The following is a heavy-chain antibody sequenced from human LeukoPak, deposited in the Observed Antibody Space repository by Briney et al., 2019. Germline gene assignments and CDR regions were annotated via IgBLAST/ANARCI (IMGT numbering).Heavy chain of an antibody. CDR3: AKEYSGTFSPFPSYFDY. Sequence: GGSLRLSCAASGFTFSTYAMTWVRQAPGKGLEWVSAISSGGDSPYYADSVKGRFTISRDNSKSTLFLQMNSLRAEDTAVYYCAKEYSGTFSPFPSYFDYWGQGTLVTVSS. CDR2: ISSGGDSP. J-gene: IGHJ4*02. D-gene: IGHD1-26*01. V-gene: IGHV3-23*01. CDR1: GFTFSTYA.